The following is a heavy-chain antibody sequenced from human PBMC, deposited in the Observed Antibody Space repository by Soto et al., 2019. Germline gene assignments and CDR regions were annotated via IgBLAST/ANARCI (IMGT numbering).Heavy chain of an antibody. Sequence: LSLTCAVSGYSISSGYYWGWIRQPPGKGLEWIGSIYHSGSTYYNPSLKSRVTISVDTSKNQFSLKLSSVTAADTAVYYCASLYCTNGVCFDYWGQGTLVTVSS. D-gene: IGHD2-8*01. CDR2: IYHSGST. CDR3: ASLYCTNGVCFDY. V-gene: IGHV4-38-2*01. J-gene: IGHJ4*02. CDR1: GYSISSGYY.